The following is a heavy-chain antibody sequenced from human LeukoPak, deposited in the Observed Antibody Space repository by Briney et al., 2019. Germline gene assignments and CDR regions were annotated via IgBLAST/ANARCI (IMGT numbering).Heavy chain of an antibody. CDR3: ARDRLGYSGYIGGY. Sequence: SVKVSCKASGGTFSSYAISWVRQAPGQGLEWMGGIIPIFGTANYAQKFQGRVTITADESTSTAYMELNSLRSEDTAVYYCARDRLGYSGYIGGYWGQGTLVTVSS. CDR1: GGTFSSYA. D-gene: IGHD5-12*01. CDR2: IIPIFGTA. V-gene: IGHV1-69*13. J-gene: IGHJ4*02.